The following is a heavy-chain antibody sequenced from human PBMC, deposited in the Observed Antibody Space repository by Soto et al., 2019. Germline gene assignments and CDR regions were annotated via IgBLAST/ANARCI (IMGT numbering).Heavy chain of an antibody. Sequence: QLQLQESGPGLVKPSETLSLTCTVSGGSISSSSYYWGWIRQPPGKGLEWIGSIYYSGSTYYNPSLKSRVTISVDTSKNQFSLELSSVTAADTAVYYCARHWFQEAAAPATFDYWGQGTLVTVSS. V-gene: IGHV4-39*01. CDR1: GGSISSSSYY. J-gene: IGHJ4*02. D-gene: IGHD6-13*01. CDR3: ARHWFQEAAAPATFDY. CDR2: IYYSGST.